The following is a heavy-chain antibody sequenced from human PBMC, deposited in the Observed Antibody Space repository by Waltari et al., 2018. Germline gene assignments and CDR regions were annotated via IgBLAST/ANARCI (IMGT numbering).Heavy chain of an antibody. V-gene: IGHV3-23*01. CDR3: AKDSDSSGYYHDAFDI. CDR2: ISGSGGST. Sequence: EVQLLESGGGLVQPGGSLRLSCAASGFTFSSYAMSWVRQAPGKGLEWVSAISGSGGSTYYADSVKGRFTISRDNSKNTLYLQMNSLRAEDTAVYYCAKDSDSSGYYHDAFDIWGQGTMVTVSS. D-gene: IGHD3-22*01. CDR1: GFTFSSYA. J-gene: IGHJ3*02.